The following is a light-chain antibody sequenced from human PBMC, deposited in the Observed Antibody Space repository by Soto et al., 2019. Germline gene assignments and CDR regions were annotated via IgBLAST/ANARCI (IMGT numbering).Light chain of an antibody. J-gene: IGLJ1*01. CDR2: EVN. Sequence: SVLTQPASVSGSPGQSITISCTGTSSNVGSYKLVSWYQQHPGKAPKLMIFEVNKRPSGVSNRFSGSKSGNTASLTISGLKVEDEADYYCCSSGGSPTDVFGTGTKVTV. CDR3: CSSGGSPTDV. V-gene: IGLV2-23*02. CDR1: SSNVGSYKL.